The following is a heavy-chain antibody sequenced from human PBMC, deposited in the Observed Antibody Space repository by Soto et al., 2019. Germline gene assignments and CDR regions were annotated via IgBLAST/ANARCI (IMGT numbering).Heavy chain of an antibody. CDR3: VKGDLDTAVVNSPDAFDF. V-gene: IGHV3-30*18. CDR1: GFIFNDYG. CDR2: ISFDGNNK. D-gene: IGHD5-18*01. J-gene: IGHJ3*01. Sequence: PGGSLRLSCEASGFIFNDYGMHWVRQAPGKGLDWVAVISFDGNNKYYAQSVKGRFTISRDNSKNTLFLHMDSLRREDTAVYHCVKGDLDTAVVNSPDAFDFWGQGTMVTVSS.